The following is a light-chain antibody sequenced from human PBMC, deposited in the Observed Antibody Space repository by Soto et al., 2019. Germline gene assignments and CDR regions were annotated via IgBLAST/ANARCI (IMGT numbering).Light chain of an antibody. J-gene: IGLJ2*01. V-gene: IGLV2-14*03. CDR2: DVS. CDR3: SSYTSTNSL. Sequence: QSALTQPASVSGSPGESITISGTGTSSDVGAYNYVSWYQQHPGKAPKLMIYDVSNRPSGVSNRFSGSKSGNTASLTISGLQAEDEADYYCSSYTSTNSLFGGGTKLTVL. CDR1: SSDVGAYNY.